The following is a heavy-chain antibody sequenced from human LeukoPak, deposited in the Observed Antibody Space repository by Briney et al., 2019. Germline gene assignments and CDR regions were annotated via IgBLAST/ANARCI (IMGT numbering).Heavy chain of an antibody. V-gene: IGHV1-2*02. CDR3: VRIYCSGGSGYSFDY. J-gene: IGHJ4*02. CDR2: INPNSGGT. D-gene: IGHD2-15*01. Sequence: ASVKVSCKASGYTFTGYYIHWVRQAPGQGIEWMGWINPNSGGTNYAQKFQGRVTMTRDTSISTAYLELSRLRSDDTALYYCVRIYCSGGSGYSFDYWGQGTLVTVSS. CDR1: GYTFTGYY.